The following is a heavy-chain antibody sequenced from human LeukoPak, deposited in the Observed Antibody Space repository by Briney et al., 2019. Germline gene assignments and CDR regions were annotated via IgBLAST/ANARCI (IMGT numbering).Heavy chain of an antibody. J-gene: IGHJ4*02. CDR3: ARARYTGYDLNDY. CDR2: ITSSSTYI. CDR1: GFTFSSYS. Sequence: TGGSLRLSCAASGFTFSSYSMNWVRQAPGKGLEWVSSITSSSTYIYYADSVKGRFTISRDNPKNSLYLQMNSLRAEDTAVYYYARARYTGYDLNDYWGQGTLVTVSP. V-gene: IGHV3-21*01. D-gene: IGHD5-12*01.